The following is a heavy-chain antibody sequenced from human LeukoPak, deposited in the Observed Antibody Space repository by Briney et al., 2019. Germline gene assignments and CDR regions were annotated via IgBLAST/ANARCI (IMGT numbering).Heavy chain of an antibody. CDR1: GFTFSSYR. CDR2: IEKEGSEK. D-gene: IGHD3-3*01. V-gene: IGHV3-7*05. Sequence: PGGYLRFSCAASGFTFSSYRMSWVRQAPGQGLEWVANIEKEGSEKNYVDSVKGRFTISRDNAKNSLYLQMNNLRAEDTAVYCCARRGRIFGVVIIGYFDYWGQGTLVTVSS. CDR3: ARRGRIFGVVIIGYFDY. J-gene: IGHJ4*02.